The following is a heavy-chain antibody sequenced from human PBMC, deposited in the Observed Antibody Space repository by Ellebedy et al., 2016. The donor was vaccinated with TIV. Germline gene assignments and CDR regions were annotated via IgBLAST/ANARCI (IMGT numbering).Heavy chain of an antibody. CDR1: GFIFSWYW. J-gene: IGHJ4*02. CDR2: IKQDGSEK. Sequence: GESLKISCAASGFIFSWYWMNWVRQVPGKGLEWVANIKQDGSEKYYADSVRGRFTISRDNAKNSLYLQMNSLRAEDTAMYYCAFNRVGHYWGQGTQVTVSS. CDR3: AFNRVGHY. V-gene: IGHV3-7*01. D-gene: IGHD1-14*01.